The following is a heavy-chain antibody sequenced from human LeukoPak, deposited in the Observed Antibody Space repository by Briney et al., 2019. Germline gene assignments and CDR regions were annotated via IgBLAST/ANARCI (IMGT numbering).Heavy chain of an antibody. D-gene: IGHD6-13*01. CDR3: ATFLSAPNIADY. CDR2: FDPEDGET. CDR1: GYTPTGLS. Sequence: GASVKVSCKVSGYTPTGLSMHWVRQAPGKGLEWMGGFDPEDGETIYAQKFQGRVTMTEDTSTDTAYMELSSLRSEDTAVYYCATFLSAPNIADYWGQGTLVTVSS. J-gene: IGHJ4*02. V-gene: IGHV1-24*01.